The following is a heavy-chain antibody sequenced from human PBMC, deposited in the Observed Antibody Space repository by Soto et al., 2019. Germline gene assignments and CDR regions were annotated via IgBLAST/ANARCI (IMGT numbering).Heavy chain of an antibody. D-gene: IGHD6-19*01. CDR2: IIPIFGTA. J-gene: IGHJ5*02. CDR3: ARELRSSGWSAVWFDP. V-gene: IGHV1-69*06. Sequence: GASVKVSCKASGGTFSSYAISWVRQAPGQGLEWMGGIIPIFGTANYAQKFQGRVTITADKSTSTAYMELSSLRSEDTAVYYCARELRSSGWSAVWFDPWGQGTLVTSPQ. CDR1: GGTFSSYA.